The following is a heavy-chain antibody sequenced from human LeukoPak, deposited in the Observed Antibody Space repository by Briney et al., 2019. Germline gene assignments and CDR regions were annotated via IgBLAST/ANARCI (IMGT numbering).Heavy chain of an antibody. CDR3: ARDYRIAAADNWFDP. D-gene: IGHD6-13*01. CDR1: GGSISSGGYS. J-gene: IGHJ5*02. V-gene: IGHV4-30-2*01. Sequence: SQTLSLTCAVSGGSISSGGYSWSWIRQPPGKGLEWIGYIYHSGSTYYNPSLKSRVTISVDRSKNQFSLKLSSVTAVDTAVYYCARDYRIAAADNWFDPWGQGTLVTVSS. CDR2: IYHSGST.